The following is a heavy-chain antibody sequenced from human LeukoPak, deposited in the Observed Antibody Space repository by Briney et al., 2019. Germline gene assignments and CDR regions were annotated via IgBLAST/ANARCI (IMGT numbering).Heavy chain of an antibody. D-gene: IGHD2-2*01. J-gene: IGHJ4*02. CDR1: GGSISSYY. V-gene: IGHV4-59*01. CDR2: IYYSGST. Sequence: PSETLSFTCTVSGGSISSYYWSWIRQPPGKGLEWIGYIYYSGSTNYNPSLKSRVTISVDTSKNQFSLKVSSVTAADTAVYYCARVLGYCSSTSCYPQFDYWGQGTLVTVSS. CDR3: ARVLGYCSSTSCYPQFDY.